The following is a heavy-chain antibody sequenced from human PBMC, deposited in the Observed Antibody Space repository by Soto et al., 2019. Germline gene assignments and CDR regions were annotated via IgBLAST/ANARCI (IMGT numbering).Heavy chain of an antibody. CDR3: ARAGHSSSSEGANWFDP. Sequence: SETLSLTCTVSGGSISSGGYYWSWIRQHPGKGLEWIGYIYYSGSTYYNPSLKSRVTISVDTSKNQFSLNLSSVTAADTAVYYCARAGHSSSSEGANWFDPWGQGTLVTVSS. J-gene: IGHJ5*02. CDR1: GGSISSGGYY. D-gene: IGHD6-6*01. V-gene: IGHV4-31*03. CDR2: IYYSGST.